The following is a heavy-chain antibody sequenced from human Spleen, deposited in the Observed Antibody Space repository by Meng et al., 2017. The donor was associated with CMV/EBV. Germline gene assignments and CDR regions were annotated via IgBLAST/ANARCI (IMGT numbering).Heavy chain of an antibody. CDR3: ARDNKVTIFGLVLFYYYGMDV. J-gene: IGHJ6*02. Sequence: GESLKISCAASGFAFNNSAMHWVRQAPGKGLEWLTLISNDGTNEYYADSVKGRFTISRDNSKNTLYLQMNSLKTEDTGVYYCARDNKVTIFGLVLFYYYGMDVWGQGTTVTVSS. V-gene: IGHV3-30*04. D-gene: IGHD3-3*01. CDR1: GFAFNNSA. CDR2: ISNDGTNE.